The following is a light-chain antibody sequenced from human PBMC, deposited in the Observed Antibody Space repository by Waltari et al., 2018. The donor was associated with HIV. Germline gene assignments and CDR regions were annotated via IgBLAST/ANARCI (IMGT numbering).Light chain of an antibody. Sequence: NFMLAQPHSVSASPGKTVTISCTRSSGSISSNYVQWSQQRPGTSPTTVIYEDNQRPSGVPGRFSGSIDSSSNSASLTISALKTEDEADYYCQSYDSSTPVVFGGGTKLTV. V-gene: IGLV6-57*01. CDR3: QSYDSSTPVV. J-gene: IGLJ2*01. CDR2: EDN. CDR1: SGSISSNY.